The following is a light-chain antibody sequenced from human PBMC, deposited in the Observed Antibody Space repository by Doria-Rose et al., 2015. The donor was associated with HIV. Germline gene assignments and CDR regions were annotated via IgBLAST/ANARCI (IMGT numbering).Light chain of an antibody. CDR1: QSLLYTSKNY. CDR2: WAS. CDR3: QQYYDTPS. J-gene: IGKJ3*01. Sequence: DIQVTQSPESLGMSLGERATLNCKSNQSLLYTSKNYLAWYQQKPGQPPKMLMYWASTLQSVVPARFSGSGSGTDFTLTISSLEAEDVAVYYCQQYYDTPSFGPGTTVDIK. V-gene: IGKV4-1*01.